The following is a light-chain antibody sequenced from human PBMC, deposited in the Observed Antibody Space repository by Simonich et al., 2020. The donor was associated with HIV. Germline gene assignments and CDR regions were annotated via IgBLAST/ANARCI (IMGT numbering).Light chain of an antibody. Sequence: QSALTQPASVSGSPGQSITISCTGTSSDVGVYNYVSWYQQHPGKAPKLMIYDVSHRPSGVSNRFSASKSGNTASLTISGLQAEDEANYYCNSYSSSSTVIFGGGTWLTVL. CDR3: NSYSSSSTVI. V-gene: IGLV2-14*03. CDR1: SSDVGVYNY. CDR2: DVS. J-gene: IGLJ2*01.